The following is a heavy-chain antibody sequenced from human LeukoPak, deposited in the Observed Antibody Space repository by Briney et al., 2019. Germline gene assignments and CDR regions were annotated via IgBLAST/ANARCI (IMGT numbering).Heavy chain of an antibody. CDR3: ASPSYSSWYWGYFQH. V-gene: IGHV3-48*03. CDR2: ISSSGSTI. CDR1: GFTFSSYE. Sequence: QPGGSPRLSCAASGFTFSSYEMNWVRQAPGKGLEWVSYISSSGSTIYYADSVKGRFTISRDNAKNSLYLQMNSLRAEDTAVYYCASPSYSSWYWGYFQHWGQGTLVTVSS. D-gene: IGHD6-13*01. J-gene: IGHJ1*01.